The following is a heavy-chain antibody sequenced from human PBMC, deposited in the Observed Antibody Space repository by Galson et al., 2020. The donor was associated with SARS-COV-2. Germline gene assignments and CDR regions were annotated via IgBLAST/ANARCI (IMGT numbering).Heavy chain of an antibody. CDR2: IWYDGSNQ. Sequence: GGSLRLSCAASGFTISIYGMHWVRQAPGKGLEWVALIWYDGSNQYYADSVKGRFTISRDNSKNTLFLQMNSLRAEDTAIYYCARVNSGGSFLWGQGTLVTVSS. CDR1: GFTISIYG. J-gene: IGHJ4*02. CDR3: ARVNSGGSFL. V-gene: IGHV3-33*08. D-gene: IGHD2-15*01.